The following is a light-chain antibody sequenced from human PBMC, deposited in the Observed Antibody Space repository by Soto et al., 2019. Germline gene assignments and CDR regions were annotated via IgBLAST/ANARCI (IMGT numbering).Light chain of an antibody. V-gene: IGKV2-30*02. CDR3: MQGTHWPWT. Sequence: DVVMTQSPLSLPVTLGQPASISCRSSQSLIHSDGNTYLSWFQQRPGQSPRRLIYEVSDRDSGVPDRLTGGGSGIDFTLKISRGEAEDVGVYYCMQGTHWPWTFGKGTEVEIK. CDR1: QSLIHSDGNTY. CDR2: EVS. J-gene: IGKJ1*01.